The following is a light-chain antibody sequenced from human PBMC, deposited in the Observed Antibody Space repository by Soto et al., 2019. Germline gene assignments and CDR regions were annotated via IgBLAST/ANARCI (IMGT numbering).Light chain of an antibody. CDR3: QQSYSTPYT. V-gene: IGKV1-39*01. CDR1: QSISSY. J-gene: IGKJ2*01. Sequence: DIQMTQSPSSMSASVGDRVTITCRASQSISSYLNWYQQKPGKAPKLLIYAASSLQSGVPSRFSGSGSGTDFTLTISSRQPEDFATYYCQQSYSTPYTFGQGNKLEIK. CDR2: AAS.